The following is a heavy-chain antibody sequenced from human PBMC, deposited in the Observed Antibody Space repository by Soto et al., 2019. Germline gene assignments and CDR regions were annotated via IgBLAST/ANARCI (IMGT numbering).Heavy chain of an antibody. V-gene: IGHV3-23*01. Sequence: GGSLRLSCAASGFTFSSYAMRWVRQAPGKGLEWVSAISGSGGSTYYADSVKGRFTISRDNSKNTLYLQMNSLRAEDTDGYDCAKSGEYSSSWYDYYGMDVWGQGTTVTVSS. CDR1: GFTFSSYA. CDR2: ISGSGGST. D-gene: IGHD6-13*01. CDR3: AKSGEYSSSWYDYYGMDV. J-gene: IGHJ6*02.